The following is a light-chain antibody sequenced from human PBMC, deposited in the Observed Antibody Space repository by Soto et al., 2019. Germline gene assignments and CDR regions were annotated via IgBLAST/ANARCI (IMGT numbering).Light chain of an antibody. J-gene: IGLJ3*02. CDR3: SSYTGSGTPGV. CDR1: SSDVGGYNF. V-gene: IGLV2-14*01. CDR2: GVS. Sequence: QSVLTQPASVSGSPGQSITISCTGTSSDVGGYNFVSWYQQHPGKAPKLTIYGVSNRPSGVSNRFSGSKFGNTAALTISGLQAEEGADYYCSSYTGSGTPGVFGGGTKLTVL.